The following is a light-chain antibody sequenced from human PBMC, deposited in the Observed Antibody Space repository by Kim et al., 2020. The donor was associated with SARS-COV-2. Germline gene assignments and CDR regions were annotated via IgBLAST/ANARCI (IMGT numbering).Light chain of an antibody. CDR3: DSWDSSGNHNVV. Sequence: SSELTQDPAVSVALGQTVRITCQGDGLKTYYATWYQQKPGQAPVRVIFGKNNRPSGIPHRFSGSNSGNTASLTITGAQAEDEADYYCDSWDSSGNHNVVFGGGTQLTVL. CDR2: GKN. J-gene: IGLJ2*01. CDR1: GLKTYY. V-gene: IGLV3-19*02.